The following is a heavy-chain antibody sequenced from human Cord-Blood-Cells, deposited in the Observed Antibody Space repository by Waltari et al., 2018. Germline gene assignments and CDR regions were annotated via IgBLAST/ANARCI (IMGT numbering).Heavy chain of an antibody. V-gene: IGHV4-34*01. CDR1: GGSFSGSY. J-gene: IGHJ4*02. CDR2: INHSGST. CDR3: ARGLSSLELDY. Sequence: QVQLQQWGAGLLKPSETLSLTCAVYGGSFSGSYRSWIRQPPGKGLEWIGEINHSGSTNYTPSLKSRVTISVDTSKNQFSLKLSSVTAADTAVYYCARGLSSLELDYWGQGTLVTVSS. D-gene: IGHD1-1*01.